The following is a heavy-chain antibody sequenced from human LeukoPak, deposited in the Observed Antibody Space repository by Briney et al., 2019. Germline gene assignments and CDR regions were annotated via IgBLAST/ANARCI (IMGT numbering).Heavy chain of an antibody. Sequence: PGGSLRLSCAASGFTFSSYAMSWVRQAPGKGLEWVAVISYDGSNKYYADSVKGRFTISRDNSKNTLYLQMNSLRAEDTAVYYCAKGYWRGRENYFDYWGQGTLVTVSS. CDR3: AKGYWRGRENYFDY. D-gene: IGHD3-10*01. CDR1: GFTFSSYA. J-gene: IGHJ4*02. V-gene: IGHV3-30*18. CDR2: ISYDGSNK.